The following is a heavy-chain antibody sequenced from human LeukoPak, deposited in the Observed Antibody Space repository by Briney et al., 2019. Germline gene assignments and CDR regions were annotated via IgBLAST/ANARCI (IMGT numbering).Heavy chain of an antibody. CDR3: AREMSSIYYYDSSGYYEEYFQH. CDR2: INGDGSST. CDR1: GFTFSSYW. Sequence: GGSLRLSCAASGFTFSSYWMHWVRQAPGKGLVWVSRINGDGSSTSYADSVKGRFTISRDNAKNTLYLQMNSLRAEDTAVYYCAREMSSIYYYDSSGYYEEYFQHWGQGTLVTVSS. V-gene: IGHV3-74*01. D-gene: IGHD3-22*01. J-gene: IGHJ1*01.